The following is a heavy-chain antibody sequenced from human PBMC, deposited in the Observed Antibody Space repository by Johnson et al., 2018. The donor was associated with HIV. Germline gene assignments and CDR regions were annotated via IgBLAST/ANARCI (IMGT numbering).Heavy chain of an antibody. V-gene: IGHV3-7*01. D-gene: IGHD3-3*02. CDR3: ARAHLIFPKNAFDV. J-gene: IGHJ3*01. CDR2: INLDGSEK. CDR1: GFTFSSFW. Sequence: VQLVESGGGLVQPGGSLRLSCAASGFTFSSFWLTWVRQAPGKGLEWVANINLDGSEKYYADSVKGRFTISRDNVKNSVFLQMTTLGADYTAFYYCARAHLIFPKNAFDVWGQGAMVMVSS.